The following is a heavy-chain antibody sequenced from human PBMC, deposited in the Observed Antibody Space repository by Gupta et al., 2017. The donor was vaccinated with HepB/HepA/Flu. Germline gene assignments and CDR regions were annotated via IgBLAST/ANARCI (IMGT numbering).Heavy chain of an antibody. D-gene: IGHD3-3*01. CDR1: GFSFSNYG. Sequence: QVQLVESGGGVGQPGRSLRLSCAASGFSFSNYGFHWVRQAPGKGLEWLAGVSHDGSDTYYGDSVKGRFTISRDDSKKAVHLHMSSLRDEDTAVYFCARSRLQFLEWLSYGMAVLGQGTRVTVSS. CDR3: ARSRLQFLEWLSYGMAV. V-gene: IGHV3-30-3*01. CDR2: VSHDGSDT. J-gene: IGHJ6*02.